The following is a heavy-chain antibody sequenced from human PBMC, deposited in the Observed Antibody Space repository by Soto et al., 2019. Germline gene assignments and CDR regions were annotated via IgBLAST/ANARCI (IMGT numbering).Heavy chain of an antibody. D-gene: IGHD3-9*01. CDR3: AKDKGGDYDILTGYYNFVVDY. CDR1: GFTFDDYA. V-gene: IGHV3-9*01. J-gene: IGHJ4*02. CDR2: LSWNSGSI. Sequence: GGSLRLSCAASGFTFDDYAMHWVRQAPGKGLEWVPGLSWNSGSIGYADSVKGRFTISRDNAKNSLYLQMNSLRAEDTALYYCAKDKGGDYDILTGYYNFVVDYWGQGTLVTVSS.